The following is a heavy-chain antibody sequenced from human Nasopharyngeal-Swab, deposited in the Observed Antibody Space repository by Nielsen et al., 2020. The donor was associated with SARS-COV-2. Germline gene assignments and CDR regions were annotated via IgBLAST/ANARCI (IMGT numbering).Heavy chain of an antibody. Sequence: SVKVSCKASGGTFSSYAISWVRQAPGQGLEWMGGIIPIFGTANYAQKFQGRVTITADESTSTAYTELSSLRSEDTAVYYCARDGSGSYYSYYYYGMDVWGQGTTVTVSS. CDR2: IIPIFGTA. CDR1: GGTFSSYA. CDR3: ARDGSGSYYSYYYYGMDV. J-gene: IGHJ6*02. V-gene: IGHV1-69*13. D-gene: IGHD1-26*01.